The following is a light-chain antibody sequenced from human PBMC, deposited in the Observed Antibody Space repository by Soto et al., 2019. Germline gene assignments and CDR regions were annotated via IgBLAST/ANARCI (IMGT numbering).Light chain of an antibody. CDR2: EVG. CDR1: SY. Sequence: LTQPASVSGSPGQSITISCTGTSYVSWYQQHPGKAPKLMIYEVGNRPSGVSIRFSGSKSGNTASLTISGLQADDEADYYCSSYAHSSIYVFGTGTKVTVL. J-gene: IGLJ1*01. CDR3: SSYAHSSIYV. V-gene: IGLV2-14*01.